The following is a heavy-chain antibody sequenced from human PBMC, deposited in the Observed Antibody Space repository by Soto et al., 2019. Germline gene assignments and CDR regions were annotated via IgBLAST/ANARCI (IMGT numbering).Heavy chain of an antibody. V-gene: IGHV4-39*01. Sequence: PSDTLSLTCTVSGGSVSSSSYYRGWVRQPPGKGLEWIGSVYYSGSTYYNPSLESRVTISVDKSKNQFSLKLMSLSAADTAVYYCGRLEGLATISYYFDYWGQGALVT. D-gene: IGHD3-9*01. CDR3: GRLEGLATISYYFDY. CDR2: VYYSGST. CDR1: GGSVSSSSYY. J-gene: IGHJ4*02.